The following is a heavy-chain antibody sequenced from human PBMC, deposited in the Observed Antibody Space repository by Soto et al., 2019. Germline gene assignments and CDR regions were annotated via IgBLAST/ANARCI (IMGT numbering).Heavy chain of an antibody. CDR1: GFTFRTYT. CDR2: IRGFSPYT. D-gene: IGHD3-10*01. J-gene: IGHJ6*02. V-gene: IGHV3-21*01. Sequence: GGSLRLSCISSGFTFRTYTMNWVRQAPGKGLEWVSGIRGFSPYTFYAESVKGRFTISRDNAKNSLYLQMDSPRAEDTAVYYCARDRGYDAHDYYYNAMDVWGQGTTVTVSS. CDR3: ARDRGYDAHDYYYNAMDV.